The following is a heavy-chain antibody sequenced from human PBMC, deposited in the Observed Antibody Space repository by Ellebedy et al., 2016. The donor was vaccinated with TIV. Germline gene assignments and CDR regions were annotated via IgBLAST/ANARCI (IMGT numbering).Heavy chain of an antibody. CDR1: GFTFSSYA. CDR3: AKGTRGQLLDAFDI. J-gene: IGHJ3*02. D-gene: IGHD6-6*01. Sequence: GESLKISXAASGFTFSSYAMNWVRQAPGKGLEWVANIKQDGSEKYYVDSVKGRFTISRDNSKNTLYLQMNSLRAEDTALYYCAKGTRGQLLDAFDIWGQGTMVTVSS. CDR2: IKQDGSEK. V-gene: IGHV3-7*03.